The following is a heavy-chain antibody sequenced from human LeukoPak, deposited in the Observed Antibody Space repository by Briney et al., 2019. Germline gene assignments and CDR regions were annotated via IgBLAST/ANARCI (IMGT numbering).Heavy chain of an antibody. Sequence: GASVKVSCKASGYTFTGYYMHWVRQAPGQGLEWMGWINPNSGGTNYAQKFQGRVTMTRDTSISTAYMELSRLRSGDTAVYYCAKDMGYGSGSYTVGHFDYWGQGTLVTVSS. CDR1: GYTFTGYY. CDR2: INPNSGGT. J-gene: IGHJ4*02. D-gene: IGHD3-10*01. V-gene: IGHV1-2*02. CDR3: AKDMGYGSGSYTVGHFDY.